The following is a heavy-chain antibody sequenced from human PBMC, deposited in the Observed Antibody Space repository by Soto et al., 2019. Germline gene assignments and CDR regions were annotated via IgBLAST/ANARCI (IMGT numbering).Heavy chain of an antibody. J-gene: IGHJ4*02. D-gene: IGHD2-21*02. CDR3: VRDQSYAKGGYLASM. Sequence: QAQLVQSGSEEEKPGASVKVSCKASGYNFDSYGISWVRQAPGQGLQWMGWISTYTGNTHYSLKFQGRVTMTTDTSTTTAFMQLRSLRVDDTAVYFCVRDQSYAKGGYLASMWGQGPLVTVAS. V-gene: IGHV1-18*01. CDR1: GYNFDSYG. CDR2: ISTYTGNT.